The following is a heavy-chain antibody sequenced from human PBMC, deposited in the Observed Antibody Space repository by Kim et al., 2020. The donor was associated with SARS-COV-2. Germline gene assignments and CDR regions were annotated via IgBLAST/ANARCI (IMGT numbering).Heavy chain of an antibody. V-gene: IGHV4-39*02. Sequence: SETLSLTCTVSGGSISSSSYYWGWIRQPPGKGLEWIGSIYYSGSTYYNPSLKSRVTISVDTSKNQFSLKLSSVTAADTAVYYCARDIVASYNWFDPWGQGTLVTVSS. J-gene: IGHJ5*02. CDR3: ARDIVASYNWFDP. CDR1: GGSISSSSYY. CDR2: IYYSGST. D-gene: IGHD5-12*01.